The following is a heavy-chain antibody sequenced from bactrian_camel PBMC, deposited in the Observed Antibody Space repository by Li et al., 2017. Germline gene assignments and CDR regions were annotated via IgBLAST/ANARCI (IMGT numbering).Heavy chain of an antibody. V-gene: IGHV3S53*01. D-gene: IGHD7*01. CDR3: AASSVKDTALLGESPVGDCTWHSDFGY. CDR1: PYIFTRCG. J-gene: IGHJ6*01. CDR2: IDSDGST. Sequence: QVQLVESGGGSVQAGGSLKLSCAASPYIFTRCGLGWYRQAPGNVREGVAIIDSDGSTSYADSVKGRFTISRDDAKNTLYLQLNSLKPEDTGFYYCAASSVKDTALLGESPVGDCTWHSDFGYWGWGTQVTVS.